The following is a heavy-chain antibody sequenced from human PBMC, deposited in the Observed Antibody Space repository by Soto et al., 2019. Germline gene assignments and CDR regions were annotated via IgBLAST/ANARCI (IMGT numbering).Heavy chain of an antibody. D-gene: IGHD2-21*02. Sequence: SETLSLTCAVSGGSISSSNWWSWVRQPPGKGLEWIGEIYHSGSTNYNPSLKSRVTISVDKSKNQFSLKLSSVTAADTAVYYCARVSPIVVVTAMHYYYGMGVWGQGTTVTVSS. CDR2: IYHSGST. CDR3: ARVSPIVVVTAMHYYYGMGV. J-gene: IGHJ6*02. CDR1: GGSISSSNW. V-gene: IGHV4-4*02.